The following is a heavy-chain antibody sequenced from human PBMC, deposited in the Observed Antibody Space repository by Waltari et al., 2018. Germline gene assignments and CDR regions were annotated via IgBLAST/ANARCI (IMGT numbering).Heavy chain of an antibody. V-gene: IGHV4-39*07. CDR1: GGSISSSNYY. CDR3: ARDAQWLAGVDY. Sequence: QLQLQESGPGLVKPSETLSLTCTVSGGSISSSNYYWCGIRTPPGKGLAWIGMIYLTGSTYYIPSLKSRVTISVDTSNNQFSLNLSSVTAADTAVYYCARDAQWLAGVDYWGQGTLVTVSS. J-gene: IGHJ4*02. CDR2: IYLTGST. D-gene: IGHD6-19*01.